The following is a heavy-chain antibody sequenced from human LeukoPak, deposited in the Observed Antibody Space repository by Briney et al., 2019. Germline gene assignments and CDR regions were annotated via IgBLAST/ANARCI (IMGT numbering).Heavy chain of an antibody. CDR3: ARDIEVWSSSGWYGPSYFDY. D-gene: IGHD6-19*01. CDR1: GFTFSSYA. V-gene: IGHV3-48*03. J-gene: IGHJ4*02. Sequence: GGSLRLSCAASGFTFSSYAMHWVRQAPGKGLEWVSYISSTGSTIYYADSVKGRFTISRDNAKNSLYLQMNTLRAEDTAVYYCARDIEVWSSSGWYGPSYFDYWGQGTLVTVSS. CDR2: ISSTGSTI.